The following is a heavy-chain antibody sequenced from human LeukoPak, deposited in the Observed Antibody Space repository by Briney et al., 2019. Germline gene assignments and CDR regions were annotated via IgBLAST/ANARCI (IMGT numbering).Heavy chain of an antibody. Sequence: SETLSLTCAVYGGSFSGYYWSWIRQPPGKGLEWIGEINHSGSTNYNPSLKSRITISVDTSKNQFSLKLSSVTAADTAVYYCARDRITMVRGVISPKQYYYYGMEVWGQGTTVTVSS. CDR3: ARDRITMVRGVISPKQYYYYGMEV. J-gene: IGHJ6*02. CDR1: GGSFSGYY. V-gene: IGHV4-34*01. CDR2: INHSGST. D-gene: IGHD3-10*01.